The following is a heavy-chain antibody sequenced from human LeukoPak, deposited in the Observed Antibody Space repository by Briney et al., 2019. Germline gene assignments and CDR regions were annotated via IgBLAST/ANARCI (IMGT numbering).Heavy chain of an antibody. CDR1: GFTFSSYA. V-gene: IGHV3-23*01. J-gene: IGHJ4*02. CDR3: AKSLAMSASGVEY. CDR2: TSGSGFNR. Sequence: GGSLRLSCAASGFTFSSYAMSWFRQAPGKGLQWVSGTSGSGFNRYYADSVKARFTISRDNSKNTLYLQMNSLRAEDTAIYYCAKSLAMSASGVEYWGQGTLVAVSS.